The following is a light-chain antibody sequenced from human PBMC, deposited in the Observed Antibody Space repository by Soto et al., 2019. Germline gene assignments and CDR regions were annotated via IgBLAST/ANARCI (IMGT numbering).Light chain of an antibody. CDR2: DVS. J-gene: IGLJ3*02. CDR1: SSDVGAYNY. V-gene: IGLV2-11*01. CDR3: CSYAGSYSWV. Sequence: QSVLTQPRSVSGSPGQSVTISCTGTSSDVGAYNYVSWYQHHPGKAPKVMIYDVSERPSGVPDRFSGSKSDNKASLTISGLQAEDEADYYCCSYAGSYSWVFGGGTKVTAL.